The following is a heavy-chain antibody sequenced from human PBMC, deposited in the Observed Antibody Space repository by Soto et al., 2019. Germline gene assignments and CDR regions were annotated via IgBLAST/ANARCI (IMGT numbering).Heavy chain of an antibody. D-gene: IGHD3-22*01. V-gene: IGHV1-18*04. CDR3: AKDREYYYDSSGNDYYHYGIDV. J-gene: IGHJ6*02. CDR1: GYTFTNYG. Sequence: QVQLVESGAEVKKPGASVKVSCKASGYTFTNYGISWVRQAPGQGLEWMGWISGYNGYTKYAQKFQGRVTMTRDTPTNTAYMDLKSRRSDDTAVYYCAKDREYYYDSSGNDYYHYGIDVWGQGTTVTVS. CDR2: ISGYNGYT.